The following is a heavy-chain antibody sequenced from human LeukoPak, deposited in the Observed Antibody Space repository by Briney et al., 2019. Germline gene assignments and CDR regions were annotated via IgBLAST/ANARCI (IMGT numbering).Heavy chain of an antibody. V-gene: IGHV3-74*01. D-gene: IGHD6-19*01. CDR2: INSDGSST. CDR1: GFTFSSYW. CDR3: ARDGYSSGWGFDY. Sequence: GGSLRLSCAASGFTFSSYWMHWVRQAPGKGLVWVSHINSDGSSTSYADSVKGRFTISRDNAKSTLHLQMNSLRAEDTAVYYCARDGYSSGWGFDYWGQGTLVTVSS. J-gene: IGHJ4*02.